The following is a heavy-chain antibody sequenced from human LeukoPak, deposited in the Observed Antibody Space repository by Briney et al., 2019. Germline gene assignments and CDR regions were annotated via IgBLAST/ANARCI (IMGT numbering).Heavy chain of an antibody. Sequence: ASVKVSCKASGYTFTSYDINWVRQATGQGLEWMGWMNPNSGNTGYAQKFQGRVTMTRNTSISTAYMELSSLRSEDTAVYYCARAFTSSSSGWYGRGYHMDVWGKGTTVTVSS. CDR3: ARAFTSSSSGWYGRGYHMDV. V-gene: IGHV1-8*01. CDR2: MNPNSGNT. D-gene: IGHD6-19*01. CDR1: GYTFTSYD. J-gene: IGHJ6*03.